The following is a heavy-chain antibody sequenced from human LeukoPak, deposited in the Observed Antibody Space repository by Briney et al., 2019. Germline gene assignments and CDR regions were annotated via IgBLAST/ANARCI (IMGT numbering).Heavy chain of an antibody. CDR3: TRHDWFDP. CDR2: IYSGGST. D-gene: IGHD6-6*01. CDR1: GFTVSSDY. Sequence: GGSLRLSCAASGFTVSSDYMSWVRQAPGKGLEWVSVIYSGGSTCYADSVKGRFTISRDNSKNMVYLQMNSLRAEDTAAYYCTRHDWFDPWGQGTLVTVSS. J-gene: IGHJ5*02. V-gene: IGHV3-53*01.